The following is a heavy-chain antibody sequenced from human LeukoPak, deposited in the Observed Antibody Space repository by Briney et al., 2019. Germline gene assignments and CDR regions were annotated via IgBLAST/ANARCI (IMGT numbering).Heavy chain of an antibody. CDR3: AKVHSFLFDY. CDR1: GFTFSTYE. J-gene: IGHJ4*02. V-gene: IGHV3-48*03. Sequence: GGSLRLSCAASGFTFSTYEMIWVRQAPGEGLEWLSYISSSGSTIYYADSVKGRFTISRDDAKNSLYLQMNSLRAEDTAVYYCAKVHSFLFDYWGQGTLVTVSS. D-gene: IGHD2/OR15-2a*01. CDR2: ISSSGSTI.